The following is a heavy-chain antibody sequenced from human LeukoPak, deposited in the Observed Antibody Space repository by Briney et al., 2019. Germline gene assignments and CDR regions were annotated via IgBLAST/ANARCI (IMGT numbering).Heavy chain of an antibody. J-gene: IGHJ4*02. V-gene: IGHV3-48*03. Sequence: GGSLRLSCAASGFTFSNHGVQWVRQAPGKGLEWVSFISSSGTTISYADSVKGRFTISRDDAKNSLYLQMDSLRGEDTALYYCARDRTEDRFDYWGQGTLVTVSS. CDR1: GFTFSNHG. CDR2: ISSSGTTI. CDR3: ARDRTEDRFDY.